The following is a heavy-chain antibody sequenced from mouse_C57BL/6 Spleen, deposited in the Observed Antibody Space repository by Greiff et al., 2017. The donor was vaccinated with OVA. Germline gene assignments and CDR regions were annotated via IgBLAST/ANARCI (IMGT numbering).Heavy chain of an antibody. Sequence: QVHLKQPGAELVKPGASVKLSCKASGYTFTSYWMQWVKQRPGQGLEWIGEIDPSDSYTNYNQKFKGKATLTVDTSSSTAYMQLSSLTSEDSAVYYCARSRLYYSNLYWYFDVWGTGTTVTVSS. D-gene: IGHD2-5*01. CDR3: ARSRLYYSNLYWYFDV. CDR1: GYTFTSYW. CDR2: IDPSDSYT. V-gene: IGHV1-50*01. J-gene: IGHJ1*03.